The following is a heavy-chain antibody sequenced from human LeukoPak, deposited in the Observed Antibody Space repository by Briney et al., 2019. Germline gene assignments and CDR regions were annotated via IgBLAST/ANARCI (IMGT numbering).Heavy chain of an antibody. D-gene: IGHD6-6*01. CDR2: IYYSGST. CDR3: AGHGTGSSPFDY. V-gene: IGHV4-39*01. CDR1: GGSISSSSYY. Sequence: SETLSLTCTVSGGSISSSSYYWGWIRQPPGKGLEWIGSIYYSGSTYYNPSLKCRVTISVDTSKNQFSLKLSSVTAADTAVYYCAGHGTGSSPFDYWGQGTLSPSPQ. J-gene: IGHJ4*02.